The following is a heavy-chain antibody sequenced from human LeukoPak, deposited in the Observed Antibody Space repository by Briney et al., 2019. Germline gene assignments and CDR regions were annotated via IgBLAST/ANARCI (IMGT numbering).Heavy chain of an antibody. V-gene: IGHV3-23*01. CDR3: ARGALYSYYMDV. J-gene: IGHJ6*03. CDR2: ISGSGGDT. CDR1: GFTFSSHA. Sequence: GGSLRLSCAASGFTFSSHAMSWVRQAPGKGLEWVSAISGSGGDTSYAGSVKGRFTISRDNSKNTLYLQMNSLRADDTAVYYCARGALYSYYMDVWGKGTTVTVSS.